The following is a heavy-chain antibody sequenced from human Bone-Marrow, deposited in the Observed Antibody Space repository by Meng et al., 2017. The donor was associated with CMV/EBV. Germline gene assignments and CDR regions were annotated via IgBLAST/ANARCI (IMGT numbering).Heavy chain of an antibody. J-gene: IGHJ6*02. CDR1: AGSTTSGDYY. D-gene: IGHD2-2*01. CDR2: IYYSGST. Sequence: SESMSLTCTVSAGSTTSGDYYWSWIRQPPGKGLEWIGYIYYSGSTDYNPSLKSRVTISVDTSKNQFSLKLSSVTAADTDVYYCARADIVVVTAAYYYYGMDVWGQGTTVTVSS. CDR3: ARADIVVVTAAYYYYGMDV. V-gene: IGHV4-30-4*08.